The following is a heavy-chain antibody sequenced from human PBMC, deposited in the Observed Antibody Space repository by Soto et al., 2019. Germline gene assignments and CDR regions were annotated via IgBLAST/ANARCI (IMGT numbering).Heavy chain of an antibody. CDR2: IYYSGST. J-gene: IGHJ6*02. V-gene: IGHV4-61*08. Sequence: SETLSLTCTVSGGSISSGDYYWSRIRQPPGKGLEWIGYIYYSGSTNYNPSLKSRVTISVDTSKNQFSLKLSSVTAADTAVYYCAREIWANYYYYGMDVWGQGTTVTVSS. D-gene: IGHD5-12*01. CDR1: GGSISSGDYY. CDR3: AREIWANYYYYGMDV.